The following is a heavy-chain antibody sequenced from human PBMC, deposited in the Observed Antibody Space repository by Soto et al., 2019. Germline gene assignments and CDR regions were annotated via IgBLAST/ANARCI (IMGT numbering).Heavy chain of an antibody. CDR3: ARVGGVAARTFDY. Sequence: ESLSLTCPVSGGSINDFYWSWIRLPPGKGLEWIGYIYYSGSTDYNPSLKGRVTISVDTSKNQFSLKLRSVTAADTAVYYCARVGGVAARTFDYWGQGTLVTVSS. CDR2: IYYSGST. V-gene: IGHV4-59*01. D-gene: IGHD6-6*01. CDR1: GGSINDFY. J-gene: IGHJ4*02.